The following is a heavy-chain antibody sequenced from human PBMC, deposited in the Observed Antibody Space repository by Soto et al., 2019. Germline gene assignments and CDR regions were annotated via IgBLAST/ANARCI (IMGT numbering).Heavy chain of an antibody. D-gene: IGHD2-15*01. CDR2: IHQDGSEK. V-gene: IGHV3-7*05. CDR1: GFTFSSYW. CDR3: ARRAATNYYYFYYALDV. Sequence: GGSLRLSCAASGFTFSSYWMTWVRQAPGKGLEWVANIHQDGSEKYYVDSVKGRFTISRDNAKTSLYLQMNSLRVDDTAVYYCARRAATNYYYFYYALDVWGRGATVTFSS. J-gene: IGHJ6*02.